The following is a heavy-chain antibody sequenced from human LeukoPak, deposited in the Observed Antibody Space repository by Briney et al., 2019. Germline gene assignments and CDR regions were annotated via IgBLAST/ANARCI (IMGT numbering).Heavy chain of an antibody. D-gene: IGHD6-19*01. V-gene: IGHV4-39*01. CDR2: IYYSGST. Sequence: SETLSLTCTVSGGSISSSSYYWGWIRQPPGKGLEWIGSIYYSGSTYYNPSLKSRVTISVDTSKNQFSLKPSSVTAADTAVYYCARQSDSSGWSNLFDYWGQGTLVTVSS. CDR1: GGSISSSSYY. CDR3: ARQSDSSGWSNLFDY. J-gene: IGHJ4*02.